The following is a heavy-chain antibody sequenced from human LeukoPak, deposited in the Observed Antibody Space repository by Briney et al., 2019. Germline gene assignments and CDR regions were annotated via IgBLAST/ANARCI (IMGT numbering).Heavy chain of an antibody. CDR3: AGGGTIFGVVIMDYYYYYYMDV. D-gene: IGHD3-3*01. CDR1: GGSISSYD. V-gene: IGHV4-4*07. J-gene: IGHJ6*03. CDR2: IYTSGST. Sequence: SETLSLTCTVSGGSISSYDLSWIRQPAGKGLELIGRIYTSGSTNYNPSLKSRGTMSVDTSENQFSLKLSSVTAAAPAVYYCAGGGTIFGVVIMDYYYYYYMDVWGKGTTVTVSS.